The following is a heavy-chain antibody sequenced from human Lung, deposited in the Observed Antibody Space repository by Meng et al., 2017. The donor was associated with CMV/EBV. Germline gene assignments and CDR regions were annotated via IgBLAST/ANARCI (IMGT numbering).Heavy chain of an antibody. V-gene: IGHV1-8*03. J-gene: IGHJ5*02. D-gene: IGHD1/OR15-1a*01. CDR3: ATKVAHAGGTVGFDP. Sequence: SGYTFTSYDINWVRQATGQGLEWMGWMNPNSGNTGYAQKFQGRVSITRNTSISTVYMELSSLRSEDTAVYYCATKVAHAGGTVGFDPWGQGTLVTVSS. CDR1: GYTFTSYD. CDR2: MNPNSGNT.